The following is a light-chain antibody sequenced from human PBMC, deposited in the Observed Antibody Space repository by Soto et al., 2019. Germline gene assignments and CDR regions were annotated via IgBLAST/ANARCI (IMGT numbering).Light chain of an antibody. V-gene: IGKV3-20*01. CDR3: HQYGSSPLT. CDR2: GAS. CDR1: QTVTSSY. J-gene: IGKJ3*01. Sequence: EIVLTQSPGTLSLSPGERATLTCRASQTVTSSYLAWYQQKPGQAPRLLMYGASSRATGIPDRFSGSGSGTDFTHTISRLEPEDFAVYYCHQYGSSPLTFGPGTKVDIK.